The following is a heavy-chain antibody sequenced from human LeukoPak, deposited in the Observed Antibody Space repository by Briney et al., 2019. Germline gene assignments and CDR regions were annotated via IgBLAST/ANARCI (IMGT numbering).Heavy chain of an antibody. V-gene: IGHV4-30-4*08. CDR1: VGSISSGDYY. J-gene: IGHJ5*02. Sequence: SETLSLTCTVSVGSISSGDYYWSWIRQPPGKGLEWIGYIYYSGSTYYNPSLKSRVTISVDTSKNQFSLKLSSVTAADTAVYYCARDSPVVPAAIGMVGWFDPWGQGTLVTVSS. D-gene: IGHD2-2*01. CDR3: ARDSPVVPAAIGMVGWFDP. CDR2: IYYSGST.